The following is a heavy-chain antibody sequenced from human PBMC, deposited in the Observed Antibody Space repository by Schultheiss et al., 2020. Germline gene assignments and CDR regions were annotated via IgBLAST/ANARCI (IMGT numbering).Heavy chain of an antibody. J-gene: IGHJ6*02. Sequence: SQTLSLTCTVSGGSISSSSYYWGWIRQPPGKGLEWIGSIYYSGSTNYNPSLKSRVTISVDTSKNQFSLKLSSVTAADTAVYYCARTTTTHAPYYYGMDVWGQGTTVNVSS. V-gene: IGHV4-39*07. D-gene: IGHD1-26*01. CDR1: GGSISSSSYY. CDR2: IYYSGST. CDR3: ARTTTTHAPYYYGMDV.